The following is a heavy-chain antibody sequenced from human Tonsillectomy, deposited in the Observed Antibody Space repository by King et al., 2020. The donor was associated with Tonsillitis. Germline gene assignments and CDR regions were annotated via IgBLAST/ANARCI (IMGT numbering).Heavy chain of an antibody. D-gene: IGHD6-13*01. CDR3: AKLDSSNWNPAD. CDR2: ISGSGVIT. J-gene: IGHJ4*02. V-gene: IGHV3-23*04. Sequence: VQLVESGGGLVQPGGSLRLSCAASGFTFSSCAMSWVRQAPGKGLAWVSAISGSGVITYYADSVKGRFTISRDNSKNTLYLQTNSLRAEDTAVYYCAKLDSSNWNPADWGQGTLVTVSS. CDR1: GFTFSSCA.